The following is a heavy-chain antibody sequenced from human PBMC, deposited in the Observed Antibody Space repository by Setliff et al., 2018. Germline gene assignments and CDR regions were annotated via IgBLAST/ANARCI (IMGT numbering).Heavy chain of an antibody. CDR3: ARDLGHGGDSDY. J-gene: IGHJ4*02. Sequence: PSETLSLTCTVSGGSISNYYWSWIRQPAGKGLEWVGRIYSSGSNYYNPSLKRRVTISVDTSKNQVSLKLNSVTATDTAVYYCARDLGHGGDSDYWGQGILVTVSS. D-gene: IGHD2-21*02. CDR2: IYSSGSN. CDR1: GGSISNYY. V-gene: IGHV4-4*07.